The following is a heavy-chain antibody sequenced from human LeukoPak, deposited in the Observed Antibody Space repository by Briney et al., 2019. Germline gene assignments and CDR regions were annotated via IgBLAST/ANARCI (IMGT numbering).Heavy chain of an antibody. V-gene: IGHV4-4*07. CDR1: GGSISSYY. J-gene: IGHJ3*02. D-gene: IGHD3-22*01. Sequence: PSETLSLTCTVSGGSISSYYWSWIRQPAGKGLEWIGRIYTSGSTNYNPSLKSRVTMSVDTSKNQFSLKLSSVTAADTAVYYCARDERYYYDSRSDAFDIWGQGTVVTVSS. CDR3: ARDERYYYDSRSDAFDI. CDR2: IYTSGST.